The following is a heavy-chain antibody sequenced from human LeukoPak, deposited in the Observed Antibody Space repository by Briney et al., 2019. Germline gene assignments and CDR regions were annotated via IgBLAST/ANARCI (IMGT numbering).Heavy chain of an antibody. D-gene: IGHD2-15*01. CDR3: ARGPYCSGGTCYSQFLDH. J-gene: IGHJ4*02. V-gene: IGHV1-18*01. Sequence: ASVKVSCKASGYTFTNYGITWVRQAPGQGLEWMGWISAYDGNTNYAQNLQGRVTMTTDTSTTTAYMEMRSLRSGDTAVYYCARGPYCSGGTCYSQFLDHWGQGTLVTVSS. CDR1: GYTFTNYG. CDR2: ISAYDGNT.